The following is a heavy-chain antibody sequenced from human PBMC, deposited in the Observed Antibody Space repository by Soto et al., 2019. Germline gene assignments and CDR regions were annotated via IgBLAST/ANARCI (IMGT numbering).Heavy chain of an antibody. Sequence: QVQLVQSGAEVKKPGASVKVSCKASGYTFTSYDINWVRQATGQGLEWKGWINPNNGNTGYAQQFQGRVTMTRNTSISTAYMELSRLRSADTAAYYCARGLKDYCGSGRRRYFDYSAQVTLVTVSS. J-gene: IGHJ4*02. CDR3: ARGLKDYCGSGRRRYFDY. V-gene: IGHV1-8*01. CDR1: GYTFTSYD. CDR2: INPNNGNT. D-gene: IGHD3-10*01.